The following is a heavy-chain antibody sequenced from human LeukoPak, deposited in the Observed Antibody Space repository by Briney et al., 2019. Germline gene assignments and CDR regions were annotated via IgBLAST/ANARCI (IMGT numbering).Heavy chain of an antibody. CDR1: GYTFTSYG. CDR3: ARDIGRPEVGATPPGY. V-gene: IGHV1-18*01. J-gene: IGHJ4*02. Sequence: GASVKVSCKASGYTFTSYGISWVRQAPGQGLEWMGWISAYNGNTNCAQKLQGRVTMTTDTSTSTAYMELRSLRSDDTAVYYCARDIGRPEVGATPPGYWGQGTLVTVSS. CDR2: ISAYNGNT. D-gene: IGHD1-26*01.